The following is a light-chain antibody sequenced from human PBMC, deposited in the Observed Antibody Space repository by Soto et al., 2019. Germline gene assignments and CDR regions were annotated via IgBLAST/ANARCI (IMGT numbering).Light chain of an antibody. CDR1: SSDIGGYNF. CDR3: TSYTSAFTPYV. J-gene: IGLJ1*01. V-gene: IGLV2-14*03. Sequence: QSVVTQPASVSGSPGLSITISCTGTSSDIGGYNFVSWFQHHPGKAPKLMIYDVGDRPSGVSDRFSGSKSGNTASLTISGLQAEDEADYYCTSYTSAFTPYVFGTGTKLTVL. CDR2: DVG.